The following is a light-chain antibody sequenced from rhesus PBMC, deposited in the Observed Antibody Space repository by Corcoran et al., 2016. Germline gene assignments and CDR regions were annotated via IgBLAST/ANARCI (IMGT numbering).Light chain of an antibody. Sequence: SYDLTQAPSVSVSPGQTAKITCGGGNFGSEVVNWYQQKPPQAPVVVIYYDKERLSGVPERFSGSKSGNTATLTSSGVEAGDEADYYCQVWHINSDKYIFGGGTRLTVL. CDR1: NFGSEV. V-gene: IGLV3-44*01. CDR3: QVWHINSDKYI. J-gene: IGLJ1*01. CDR2: YDK.